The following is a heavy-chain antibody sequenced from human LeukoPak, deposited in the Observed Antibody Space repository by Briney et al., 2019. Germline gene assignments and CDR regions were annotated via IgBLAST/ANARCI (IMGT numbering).Heavy chain of an antibody. D-gene: IGHD3-10*01. CDR2: ISSGSSII. Sequence: GGSLRLSCAASGFTFSIYNMNWVRQAPGKGLEWVSYISSGSSIIYYADSVKGRFTISRDNAKNSLYLQMNSLRAEDTAVYYCARPNYYDSGSSVDWLDPWGQGTLVTVSS. V-gene: IGHV3-48*01. CDR1: GFTFSIYN. CDR3: ARPNYYDSGSSVDWLDP. J-gene: IGHJ5*02.